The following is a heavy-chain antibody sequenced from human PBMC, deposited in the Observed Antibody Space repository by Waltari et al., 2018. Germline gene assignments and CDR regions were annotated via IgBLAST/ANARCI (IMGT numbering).Heavy chain of an antibody. CDR1: GHSFTTYA. CDR2: IYPGNGNT. V-gene: IGHV1-3*01. D-gene: IGHD3-3*01. J-gene: IGHJ4*02. CDR3: ARDLRD. Sequence: QVQLVQSVAVVKQPGASVMVSCKASGHSFTTYAFHWVRQAPVQRPEWVGWIYPGNGNTRYSQNFQGRVTITRDTSASTAYMELSDLRREDTAVYYCARDLRDWGQGTLVTVSS.